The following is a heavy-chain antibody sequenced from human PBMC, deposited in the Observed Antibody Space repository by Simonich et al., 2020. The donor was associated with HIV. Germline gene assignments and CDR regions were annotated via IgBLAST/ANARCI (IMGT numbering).Heavy chain of an antibody. Sequence: EVQLVESGGGLVKPGGSLRLSCAASGFMFSSYTMNWVRQAPGKWLEGVSCISTSNNHKYYADSLKGRFTISRDNAKHSLYLQMNSLRAEDTAVYYCARDWFSRLTMTSGYFDYWGQGTLVTVSS. J-gene: IGHJ4*02. CDR1: GFMFSSYT. CDR3: ARDWFSRLTMTSGYFDY. CDR2: ISTSNNHK. D-gene: IGHD3-22*01. V-gene: IGHV3-21*01.